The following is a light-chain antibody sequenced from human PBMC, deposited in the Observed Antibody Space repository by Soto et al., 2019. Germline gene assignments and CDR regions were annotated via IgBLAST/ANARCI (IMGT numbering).Light chain of an antibody. CDR3: CSYAGSSTLVV. Sequence: QSALTQPASVSGSPGQSITISCTGTSSDVGGYNHVSWYQQHPGKAPKLMIYEGSNRPSGVSNRFSGSKSGNTASLTISGLQAEDEADYYCCSYAGSSTLVVFGGGTKLTVL. CDR1: SSDVGGYNH. CDR2: EGS. V-gene: IGLV2-14*01. J-gene: IGLJ2*01.